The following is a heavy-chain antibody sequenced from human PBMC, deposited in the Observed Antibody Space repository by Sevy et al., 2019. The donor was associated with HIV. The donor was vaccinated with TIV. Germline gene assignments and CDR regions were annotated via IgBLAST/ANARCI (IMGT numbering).Heavy chain of an antibody. J-gene: IGHJ4*02. V-gene: IGHV4-30-4*01. D-gene: IGHD6-6*01. Sequence: SETLSLTCTVSGGSISSGDFYWGWIRQPPGKGLEWIGYIYYSGSTYYDPSLKSRVTISVDTSKNQFSLKLSSVTAADTAVYYCARVRDSSSLCFDYWGQGTLVTVSS. CDR2: IYYSGST. CDR3: ARVRDSSSLCFDY. CDR1: GGSISSGDFY.